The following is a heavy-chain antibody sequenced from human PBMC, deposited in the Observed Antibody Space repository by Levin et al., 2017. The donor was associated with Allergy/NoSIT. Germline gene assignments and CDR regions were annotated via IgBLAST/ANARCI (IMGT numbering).Heavy chain of an antibody. Sequence: GGSLRLSCAASGFTFSSYAMHWVRQAPGKGLEWVAVISYDGSNKYYADSVKGRFTISRDNSKNTLYLQMNSLRAEDTAVYYCARGNAHRFVAEYFQHWGQGTLVTVSS. CDR2: ISYDGSNK. V-gene: IGHV3-30*04. D-gene: IGHD3-10*01. CDR3: ARGNAHRFVAEYFQH. J-gene: IGHJ1*01. CDR1: GFTFSSYA.